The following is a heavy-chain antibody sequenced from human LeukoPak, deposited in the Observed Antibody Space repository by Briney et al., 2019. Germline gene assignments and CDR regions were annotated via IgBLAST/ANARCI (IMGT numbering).Heavy chain of an antibody. CDR1: GFTFSSYW. V-gene: IGHV3-7*01. CDR2: IKQDGSEK. D-gene: IGHD3-10*01. Sequence: GGSLRLSCAASGFTFSSYWMSWVRQAPGKGLEWVANIKQDGSEKYYVDSVKGRFTISRDNAKNSLYLQMNSLRAEDTAVYYCARDATTREVIRGVIYYYYYMDVWGKGTTVTVSS. CDR3: ARDATTREVIRGVIYYYYYMDV. J-gene: IGHJ6*03.